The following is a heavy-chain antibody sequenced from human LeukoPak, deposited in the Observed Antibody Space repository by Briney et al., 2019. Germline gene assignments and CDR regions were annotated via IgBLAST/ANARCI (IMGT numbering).Heavy chain of an antibody. J-gene: IGHJ3*02. CDR1: GFTFSSYS. V-gene: IGHV3-21*01. CDR2: ISSSSSYI. D-gene: IGHD2-2*01. Sequence: GGSLRLSCAASGFTFSSYSMNWVRQAPGKGLEWVSSISSSSSYIYYADSVKGRFTISRDNAKNLLYLQMNSLRAEDTAVYYCASWGVPAAPQDDAFDIWGQGTMVTVSS. CDR3: ASWGVPAAPQDDAFDI.